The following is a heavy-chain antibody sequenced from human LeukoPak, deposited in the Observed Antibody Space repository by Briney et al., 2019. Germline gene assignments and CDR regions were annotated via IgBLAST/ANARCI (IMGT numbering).Heavy chain of an antibody. J-gene: IGHJ5*02. Sequence: GGSLRPSCAASGFTFSDYYMSWIRQAPGKGLEWVSYISSSGSTIYYADSVKGRFTIPRDNAKNSLYLQMNSLRAEDTAVYYCARDPGVGNWIDPWGQGTLVTVSS. CDR2: ISSSGSTI. CDR3: ARDPGVGNWIDP. V-gene: IGHV3-11*01. D-gene: IGHD1-26*01. CDR1: GFTFSDYY.